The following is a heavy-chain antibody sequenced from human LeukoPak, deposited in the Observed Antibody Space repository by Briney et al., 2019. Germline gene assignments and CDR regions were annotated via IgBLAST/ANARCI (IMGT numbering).Heavy chain of an antibody. CDR3: ARSGYSYGYGPY. V-gene: IGHV4-39*07. Sequence: SETLSLTCTVSGVSISTSNSYWGWIRQPPGKGLEWIGEINHSGSTYYNPSLKSRVTISVDTSKNQFSLKLSSVTAADTAVYYCARSGYSYGYGPYWGQGTLVTVSS. CDR1: GVSISTSNSY. CDR2: INHSGST. D-gene: IGHD5-18*01. J-gene: IGHJ4*02.